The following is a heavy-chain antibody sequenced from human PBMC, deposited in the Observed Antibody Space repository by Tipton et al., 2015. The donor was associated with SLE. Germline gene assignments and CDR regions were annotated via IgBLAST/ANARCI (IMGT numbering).Heavy chain of an antibody. J-gene: IGHJ1*01. CDR1: GITLSSYA. Sequence: SLRLSCAASGITLSSYAMSWVRQAPGKGLEWVSVIYSGGSTYYADSVKGRFTISRDNSKNTLYLQMNSLRDEDTAVYYCAKDGAGTYFQHWGQGTLVTVSS. CDR3: AKDGAGTYFQH. D-gene: IGHD6-13*01. CDR2: IYSGGST. V-gene: IGHV3-23*03.